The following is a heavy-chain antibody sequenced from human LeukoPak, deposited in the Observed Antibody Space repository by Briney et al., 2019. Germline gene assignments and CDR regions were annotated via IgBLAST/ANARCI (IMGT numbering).Heavy chain of an antibody. Sequence: PGTSLRLSCAASGFTFHDHGMDWVRQAPGKGLGWVAVIAADGGVKQYADFVKGRFSLSRDNSKNTLFLEMNGLTVEDTAVYYCAREATWGQWYFDLWGQGAPVTVSS. J-gene: IGHJ4*02. V-gene: IGHV3-30*03. D-gene: IGHD6-19*01. CDR3: AREATWGQWYFDL. CDR2: IAADGGVK. CDR1: GFTFHDHG.